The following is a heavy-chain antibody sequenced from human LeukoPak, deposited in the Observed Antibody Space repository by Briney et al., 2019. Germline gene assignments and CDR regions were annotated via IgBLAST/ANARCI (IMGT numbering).Heavy chain of an antibody. CDR3: ARGVTGPDY. CDR2: INHSGST. J-gene: IGHJ4*01. D-gene: IGHD5-18*01. V-gene: IGHV4-34*01. CDR1: GGSFSGYY. Sequence: PSETLSLTCPVYGGSFSGYYWSWIRQPPGKGREWIGEINHSGSTNYNPSLKSRVTISVDTSKNEFSLKLTSVTAAETAMYYCARGVTGPDYWGQGTLVTVSS.